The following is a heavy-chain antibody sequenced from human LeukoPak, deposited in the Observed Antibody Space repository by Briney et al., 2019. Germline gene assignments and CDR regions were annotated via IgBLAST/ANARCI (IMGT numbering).Heavy chain of an antibody. J-gene: IGHJ5*02. Sequence: GGSLRLSCAASGFIFSTYWMHWVRQAPGKGLVWVSRISSDGTTTTYADSVKGRFTNSRDSAQNTLYLQMNSLRAEDTAVYYCARTYYYDTWGQGTLVTVSS. CDR2: ISSDGTTT. CDR3: ARTYYYDT. CDR1: GFIFSTYW. D-gene: IGHD3-22*01. V-gene: IGHV3-74*01.